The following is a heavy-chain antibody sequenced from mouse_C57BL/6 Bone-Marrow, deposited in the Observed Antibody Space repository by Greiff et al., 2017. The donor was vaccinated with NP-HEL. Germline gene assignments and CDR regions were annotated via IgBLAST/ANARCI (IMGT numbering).Heavy chain of an antibody. V-gene: IGHV1-82*01. CDR3: ARWYDYDGGYAMDY. CDR1: GYEFRSPW. D-gene: IGHD2-4*01. Sequence: QVQLQQSGPELVKPGASVKISCKASGYEFRSPWMNWVKQRPGKGLEWFGRIYPGDGDTTDNGKFKGKATLTADNSSSTAYMQLSSLTSEDSTVYFCARWYDYDGGYAMDYWGQGTSVTVSS. J-gene: IGHJ4*01. CDR2: IYPGDGDT.